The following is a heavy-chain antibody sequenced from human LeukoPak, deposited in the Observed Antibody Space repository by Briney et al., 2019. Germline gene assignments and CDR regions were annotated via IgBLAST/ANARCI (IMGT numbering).Heavy chain of an antibody. D-gene: IGHD3-9*01. CDR1: GFTFTNAW. Sequence: PGGSLRLSCAASGFTFTNAWMNWVRQAPGKGLEWVSSINPNDDYIYYADSVKGRFTISRDNAKNSLYLQMTSLKAEDTAVYFCARGIGYFDWLFFSWGQGTLLTVSS. CDR3: ARGIGYFDWLFFS. J-gene: IGHJ5*02. CDR2: INPNDDYI. V-gene: IGHV3-21*06.